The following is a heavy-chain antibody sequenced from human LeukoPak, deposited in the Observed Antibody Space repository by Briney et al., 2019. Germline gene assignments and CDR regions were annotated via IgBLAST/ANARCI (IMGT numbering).Heavy chain of an antibody. CDR3: AKSLSSWDLMAGY. V-gene: IGHV3-23*01. D-gene: IGHD6-13*01. CDR2: ISGSGGNT. J-gene: IGHJ4*02. Sequence: GGSLRLSCAASGFTFNNAWMSWVRQAPGKGLEWVSGISGSGGNTYYADSVKGRFTISRDNSKNTLSLQMNSLRAEDTAIYYCAKSLSSWDLMAGYWGQGTLVTVSS. CDR1: GFTFNNAW.